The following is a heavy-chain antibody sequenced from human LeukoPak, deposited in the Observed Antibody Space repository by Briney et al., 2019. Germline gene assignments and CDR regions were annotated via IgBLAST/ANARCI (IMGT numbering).Heavy chain of an antibody. J-gene: IGHJ6*02. D-gene: IGHD6-13*01. CDR3: AKDNSPLYYYYGMDV. CDR2: ISGSGGST. V-gene: IGHV3-23*01. Sequence: GGSLRLSCAASGFTFSSYAMSWVRQAPGKGLEWVSAISGSGGSTYYADSVKGRFTISRDNSKNTLYLQMNSLRADDTAVYYCAKDNSPLYYYYGMDVWGQGTTVTVSS. CDR1: GFTFSSYA.